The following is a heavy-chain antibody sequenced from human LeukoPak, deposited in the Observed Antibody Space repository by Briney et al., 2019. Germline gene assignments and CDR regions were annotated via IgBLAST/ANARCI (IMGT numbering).Heavy chain of an antibody. CDR3: TTGMQLVFYHWFDP. CDR2: IKSKTDGGTT. CDR1: ASTFSNPW. Sequence: GGSLRLSCPASASTFSNPWMSWVRQAPGKGLEWVGRIKSKTDGGTTDYAAPVKGRFTISRDDSKNTLYLQMNSLKTEDTAVYYCTTGMQLVFYHWFDPWGQGTLVTVSS. D-gene: IGHD6-6*01. V-gene: IGHV3-15*01. J-gene: IGHJ5*02.